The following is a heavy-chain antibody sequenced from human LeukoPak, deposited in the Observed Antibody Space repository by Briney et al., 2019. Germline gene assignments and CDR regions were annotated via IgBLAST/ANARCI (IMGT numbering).Heavy chain of an antibody. CDR2: NYTSGGT. CDR3: ARLTRLSTSPDRYYLDY. V-gene: IGHV4-4*09. Sequence: SETLSLTCTVSGDSISSYYWSWIRHPPGKGLECIGYNYTSGGTNYIPSLKGRVTISIDTSKNQFSLKLSSVTAAASAVYYCARLTRLSTSPDRYYLDYWGKGTLVAVSS. D-gene: IGHD6-6*01. J-gene: IGHJ4*02. CDR1: GDSISSYY.